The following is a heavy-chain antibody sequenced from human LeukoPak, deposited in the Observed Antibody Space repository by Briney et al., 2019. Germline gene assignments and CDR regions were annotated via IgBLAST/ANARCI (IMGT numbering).Heavy chain of an antibody. CDR1: GGSISSSSYY. CDR3: ARDVALEGIDY. J-gene: IGHJ4*02. V-gene: IGHV4-61*01. CDR2: IYYSGST. Sequence: PSETLSLTCPVSGGSISSSSYYWSWIRQPPGKGLEWIGYIYYSGSTNYNPSLKSRVTISVDTSKNQFSLKLSSVTAADTAVYYCARDVALEGIDYWGQGTLVTVSS.